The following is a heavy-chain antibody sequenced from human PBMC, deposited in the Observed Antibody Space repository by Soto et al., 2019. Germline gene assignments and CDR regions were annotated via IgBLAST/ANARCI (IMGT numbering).Heavy chain of an antibody. Sequence: SVTLSLTCTVSGGSVTNSSYYWGWILLSPGKGLEWIGSVYYRGRSYSKSSVKSRVTISVDTSKNRFSLSLNSVTASDTAVYFCVSPRTTVPTQAYFDYWGPGALVTVCS. CDR1: GGSVTNSSYY. CDR3: VSPRTTVPTQAYFDY. J-gene: IGHJ4*02. CDR2: VYYRGRS. D-gene: IGHD4-17*01. V-gene: IGHV4-39*01.